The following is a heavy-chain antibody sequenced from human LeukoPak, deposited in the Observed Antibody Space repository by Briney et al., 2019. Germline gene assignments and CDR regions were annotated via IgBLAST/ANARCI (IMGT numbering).Heavy chain of an antibody. J-gene: IGHJ4*02. CDR2: IDPSDSYT. CDR3: AREPGYYGSGSYYSYFDY. D-gene: IGHD3-10*01. V-gene: IGHV5-10-1*01. Sequence: GESLKISCKGSGYSFTSYWISWVRQMPGEGLEWMGRIDPSDSYTNYSPSFQGHVTISADKSISTAYLQWSSLKASDTAMYYCAREPGYYGSGSYYSYFDYWGQGTLVTVSS. CDR1: GYSFTSYW.